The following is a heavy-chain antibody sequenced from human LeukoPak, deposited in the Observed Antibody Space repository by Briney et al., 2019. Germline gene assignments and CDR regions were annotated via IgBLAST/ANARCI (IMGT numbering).Heavy chain of an antibody. CDR3: ASITIFGVARADY. Sequence: SETPSLTCAVSGYSISSGYYWGWIRQPPGKGLEGIGSIYHSGSTYYNPSLKSRVTIPVDKSKNQFSLKLSSVTAADTAVYYCASITIFGVARADYWGQGTLVTVSS. CDR2: IYHSGST. CDR1: GYSISSGYY. J-gene: IGHJ4*02. D-gene: IGHD3-3*01. V-gene: IGHV4-38-2*01.